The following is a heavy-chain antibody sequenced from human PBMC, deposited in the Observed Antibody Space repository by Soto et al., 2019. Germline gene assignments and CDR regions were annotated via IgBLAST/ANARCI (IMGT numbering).Heavy chain of an antibody. CDR2: LSDSGRNT. Sequence: DVQLLESGGDLVQPGGSLRLSCGASGFSFIDFAMTWVRQAPGKWLEWVSSLSDSGRNTYVADSVKDRFTISRDNSRNMVFLQMKSLRADDTAVYYCAKDDTSSGSFDYWGQGTLVTVSS. V-gene: IGHV3-23*01. CDR3: AKDDTSSGSFDY. CDR1: GFSFIDFA. D-gene: IGHD3-22*01. J-gene: IGHJ4*03.